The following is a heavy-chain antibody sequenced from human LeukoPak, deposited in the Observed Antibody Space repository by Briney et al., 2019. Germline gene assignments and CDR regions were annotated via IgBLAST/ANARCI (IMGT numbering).Heavy chain of an antibody. CDR2: LNHSGTT. V-gene: IGHV4-34*01. CDR1: GGSFSNYY. D-gene: IGHD3-10*01. Sequence: SETLSLTCAVYGGSFSNYYWTWIRQPPGKRLEWIGELNHSGTTNYNPSLKSRVTISEDTSTSQLSLRLNSVTAADTAVYYCARGSVGYYVSGSPFYYGMDVWGQGTTDTVSS. J-gene: IGHJ6*02. CDR3: ARGSVGYYVSGSPFYYGMDV.